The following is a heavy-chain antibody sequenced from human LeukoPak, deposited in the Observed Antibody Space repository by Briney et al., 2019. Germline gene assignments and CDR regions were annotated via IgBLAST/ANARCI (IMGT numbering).Heavy chain of an antibody. D-gene: IGHD3-22*01. J-gene: IGHJ4*02. CDR3: AKDQSSGYYKTFDY. CDR1: GFTVSSNY. CDR2: IYSGGFT. Sequence: GGSLRLSCAASGFTVSSNYMSWVRQAPGKGLEWVSVIYSGGFTYYADSVKGRFTISRDNSKNTLYLQMNSLRAEDTAVYYCAKDQSSGYYKTFDYWGQGTLVTVSS. V-gene: IGHV3-53*05.